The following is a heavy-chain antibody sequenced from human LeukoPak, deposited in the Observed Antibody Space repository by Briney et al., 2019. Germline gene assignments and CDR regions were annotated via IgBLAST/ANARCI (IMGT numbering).Heavy chain of an antibody. CDR1: GGSISSYY. CDR2: IYYSGST. V-gene: IGHV4-59*01. D-gene: IGHD3-10*01. J-gene: IGHJ4*02. CDR3: ARTVRGVIGY. Sequence: SETLSLTCTVSGGSISSYYWSWIRQPPGKGLEWIGYIYYSGSTNYNPSLKSRVTITVDTSKSQFSLKLSSVTAADTAVYYCARTVRGVIGYWGQGTLVTVSS.